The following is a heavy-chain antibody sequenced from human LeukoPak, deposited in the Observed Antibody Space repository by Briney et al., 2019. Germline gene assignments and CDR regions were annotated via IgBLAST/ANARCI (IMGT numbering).Heavy chain of an antibody. D-gene: IGHD2-15*01. V-gene: IGHV1-69*06. Sequence: GSSVKVSCKASGGTFSSYAISWVRQAPGQGLEWMGGIIPIFGTANYAQKFQGRVTITADKSTSTAYMEQSSLRSEDTAVYYCARGVVAATHYYYYGMDVWGKGTTVTVSS. J-gene: IGHJ6*04. CDR3: ARGVVAATHYYYYGMDV. CDR1: GGTFSSYA. CDR2: IIPIFGTA.